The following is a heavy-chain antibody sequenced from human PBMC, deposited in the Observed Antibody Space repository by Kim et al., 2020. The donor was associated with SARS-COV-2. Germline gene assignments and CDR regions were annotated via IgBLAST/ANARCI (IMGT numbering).Heavy chain of an antibody. CDR3: VRDTVTLEGFRWFDP. D-gene: IGHD4-17*01. V-gene: IGHV4-31*02. J-gene: IGHJ5*02. Sequence: PSLKSRVTISVDTSKNQFSLKLSSVTAADTAVYYCVRDTVTLEGFRWFDPWGQGTLVTVSS.